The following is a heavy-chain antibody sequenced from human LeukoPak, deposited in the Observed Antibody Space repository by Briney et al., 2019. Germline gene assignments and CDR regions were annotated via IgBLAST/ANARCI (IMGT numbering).Heavy chain of an antibody. CDR1: GFTFSSYA. V-gene: IGHV3-53*01. CDR2: IYSGGST. Sequence: GGSLRLSCAASGFTFSSYAMSWVRQAPGKGLEWVSVIYSGGSTYYADSVKGRFTISRDNSKNTLYLQMNSLRAEDTAVYYCARDRPGWYGSGSYSNWGQGTLVTVSS. CDR3: ARDRPGWYGSGSYSN. J-gene: IGHJ4*02. D-gene: IGHD3-10*01.